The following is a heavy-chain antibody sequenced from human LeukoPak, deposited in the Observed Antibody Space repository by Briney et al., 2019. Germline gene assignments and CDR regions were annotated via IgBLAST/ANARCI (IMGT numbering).Heavy chain of an antibody. Sequence: PSETLSLTCAVSGYPIRSGYFWGWIRQPPGKGLEWIASIDQGGSTYYNPSLKSRVTISVDTSKNQLPVKLTSVTAADTAVYYCARGDFYNYGKPFDPWSQGTLVTVSS. J-gene: IGHJ5*02. CDR2: IDQGGST. V-gene: IGHV4-38-2*01. CDR1: GYPIRSGYF. D-gene: IGHD5-18*01. CDR3: ARGDFYNYGKPFDP.